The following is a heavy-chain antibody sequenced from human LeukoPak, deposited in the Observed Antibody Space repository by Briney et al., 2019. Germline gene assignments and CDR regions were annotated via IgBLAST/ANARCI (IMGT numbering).Heavy chain of an antibody. D-gene: IGHD2-2*01. CDR3: ARTISSTYNNWLDP. J-gene: IGHJ5*02. CDR2: INPNSGGT. CDR1: GYIFAGYY. V-gene: IGHV1-2*02. Sequence: ASVKVSCKASGYIFAGYYIHWVRQAPGQGLEWMGWINPNSGGTNYAQNFQGRVTMTRDTPITTAYMELARLTSDDTAMYYCARTISSTYNNWLDPWGQGTLVTASS.